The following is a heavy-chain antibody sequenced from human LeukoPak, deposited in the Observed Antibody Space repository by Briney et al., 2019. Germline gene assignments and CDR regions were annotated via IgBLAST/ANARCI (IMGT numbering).Heavy chain of an antibody. Sequence: ASVKVSCKASGGTFSSYAISWVRQAPGQGLEWMGGIIPIFGTANYAQKFQGRVTITTDESTTTAYMELRSLRSDDTAVYYCARPNTGYSRRHAFDIWGQGTMVTVSS. J-gene: IGHJ3*02. CDR2: IIPIFGTA. V-gene: IGHV1-69*05. CDR3: ARPNTGYSRRHAFDI. CDR1: GGTFSSYA. D-gene: IGHD6-13*01.